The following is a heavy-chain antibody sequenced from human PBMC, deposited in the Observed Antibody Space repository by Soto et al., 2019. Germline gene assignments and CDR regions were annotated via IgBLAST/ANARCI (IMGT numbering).Heavy chain of an antibody. V-gene: IGHV1-69*13. J-gene: IGHJ6*02. Sequence: VKVSCKASGGTFSSYAISWVRQAPGQGLEWMGGIIPIFGTANYAQKFQGRVTITADESTSTAYMELSSLRSEDTAVYYCARLASQKYYDFWSGPRAPGSYYYYGMDVWGQGTTVTVSS. CDR1: GGTFSSYA. D-gene: IGHD3-3*01. CDR3: ARLASQKYYDFWSGPRAPGSYYYYGMDV. CDR2: IIPIFGTA.